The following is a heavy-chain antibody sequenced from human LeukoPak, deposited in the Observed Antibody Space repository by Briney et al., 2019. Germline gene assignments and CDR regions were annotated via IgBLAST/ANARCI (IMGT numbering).Heavy chain of an antibody. CDR2: MTSSRYI. CDR1: GFTFSSYA. J-gene: IGHJ3*01. V-gene: IGHV3-21*04. Sequence: GGSLRLSCAASGFTFSSYAMSWVRQAPGKGLEWVSSMTSSRYIYYADSVKGRFTISRDDANNLVFLQMHSLRAEDTAIYYCTRDQFFDYDNDDAFDVWGQGTKVIVSS. CDR3: TRDQFFDYDNDDAFDV. D-gene: IGHD3-22*01.